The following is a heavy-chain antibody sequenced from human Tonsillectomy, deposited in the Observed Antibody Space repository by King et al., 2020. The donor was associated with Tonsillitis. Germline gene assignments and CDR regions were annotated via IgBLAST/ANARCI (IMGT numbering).Heavy chain of an antibody. J-gene: IGHJ4*02. Sequence: VQLVETGGGVVQPGRSLRLSCSASGFTFSSYGMHWVRQAPGKGLEWVAVIWYDGSNKYYADSVKGRFTISRDNSKRTLYLQMTSLGAEDTAVYYCARDLLNGRGFDYWGQGTLVTVSS. CDR3: ARDLLNGRGFDY. CDR2: IWYDGSNK. CDR1: GFTFSSYG. V-gene: IGHV3-33*01. D-gene: IGHD2-21*01.